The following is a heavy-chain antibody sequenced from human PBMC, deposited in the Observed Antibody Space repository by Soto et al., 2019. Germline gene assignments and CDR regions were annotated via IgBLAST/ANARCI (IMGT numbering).Heavy chain of an antibody. CDR2: IATYNSNK. V-gene: IGHV1-18*01. J-gene: IGHJ5*02. D-gene: IGHD3-10*01. CDR3: ARVLRGVVNWFDP. CDR1: GDTFTNFG. Sequence: HLVQSGPEVKKPGASVTVSCKTSGDTFTNFGLSWVRQAPGQGLEWMGWIATYNSNKNYAQKFPGTLTLTTDTSNSTGYMELKSLEYDDTAVYYCARVLRGVVNWFDPWGHGTLVTVSS.